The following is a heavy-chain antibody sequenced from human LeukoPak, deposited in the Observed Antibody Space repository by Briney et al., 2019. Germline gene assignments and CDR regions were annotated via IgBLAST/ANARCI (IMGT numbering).Heavy chain of an antibody. CDR2: IYYSGTT. CDR1: GGSISGFF. V-gene: IGHV4-59*01. D-gene: IGHD3-10*01. CDR3: ARVGYGSGSWGWFDP. Sequence: SETLSLSCTVSGGSISGFFWTWIRQSPGKGLVYTGYIYYSGTTDYIPTLKSRVSMSVDTSKNQFFLNLTSVTAADTAIYHCARVGYGSGSWGWFDPWGQGTLVTVSS. J-gene: IGHJ5*02.